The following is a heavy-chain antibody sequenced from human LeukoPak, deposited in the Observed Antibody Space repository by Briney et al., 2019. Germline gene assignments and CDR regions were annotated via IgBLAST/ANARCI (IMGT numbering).Heavy chain of an antibody. D-gene: IGHD1-26*01. J-gene: IGHJ4*02. CDR2: IYYSGST. CDR1: GDSTSSYRYY. CDR3: ARGRPYSGGYHLDY. Sequence: SETLSLTCTISGDSTSSYRYYGGWVRQPPGKGLEWIGNIYYSGSTYYNPSLKSRVTMSVDTSKNQFFLKPNSVTAADTAVYYCARGRPYSGGYHLDYWGQGTLVTVSP. V-gene: IGHV4-39*01.